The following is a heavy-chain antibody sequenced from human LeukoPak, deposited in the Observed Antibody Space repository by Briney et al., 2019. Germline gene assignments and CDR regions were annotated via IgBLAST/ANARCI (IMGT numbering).Heavy chain of an antibody. J-gene: IGHJ4*02. CDR1: GFTFSSYG. CDR2: ISYDGSNK. CDR3: AKDGDEGYCSSTSCYHFDY. V-gene: IGHV3-30*18. Sequence: GGSLRLSCAASGFTFSSYGMHWVRQAPGKGLEWVAVISYDGSNKYYADSVKGRFTISRDNSKNTLYLQMNSLRAEDTAVYYCAKDGDEGYCSSTSCYHFDYWGQGTLVTVSS. D-gene: IGHD2-2*01.